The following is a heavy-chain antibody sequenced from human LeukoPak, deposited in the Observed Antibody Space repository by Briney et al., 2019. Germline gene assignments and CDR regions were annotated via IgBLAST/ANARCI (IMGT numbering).Heavy chain of an antibody. Sequence: ASVKVSCKASGYTFTGYYMHWVRQAPGQGLEWMAIISPSSGSTSFAQKFQGRLSMTRDTSTSTVYMELRSLRSEDTAVYYCARGSSTAVVILDPYYFDSWGQGTLVTVSS. J-gene: IGHJ4*02. CDR1: GYTFTGYY. CDR2: ISPSSGST. CDR3: ARGSSTAVVILDPYYFDS. D-gene: IGHD3-22*01. V-gene: IGHV1-46*01.